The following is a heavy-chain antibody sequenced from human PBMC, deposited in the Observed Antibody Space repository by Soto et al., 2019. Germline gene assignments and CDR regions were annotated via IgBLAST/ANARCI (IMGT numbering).Heavy chain of an antibody. CDR1: GYTFTSYD. D-gene: IGHD3-16*02. Sequence: ASVKVSCKASGYTFTSYDINWVRQATGQGLEWMGWMNPNSGNTGYAQKFQGRVTMTRNTSISTAYMELSSLRSEDTAVYYCAREAHFWITFGGVIPRYYMDVWGKGTTVTVSS. J-gene: IGHJ6*03. V-gene: IGHV1-8*01. CDR2: MNPNSGNT. CDR3: AREAHFWITFGGVIPRYYMDV.